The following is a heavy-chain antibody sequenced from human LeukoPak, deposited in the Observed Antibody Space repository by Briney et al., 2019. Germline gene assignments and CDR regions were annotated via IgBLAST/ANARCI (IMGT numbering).Heavy chain of an antibody. CDR3: ARARIGYYFDY. CDR2: LYTSGST. J-gene: IGHJ4*02. D-gene: IGHD2/OR15-2a*01. CDR1: GGSISSGRSY. Sequence: PSETLSLTCTVSGGSISSGRSYWSWIRQPAGKGLEWIGRLYTSGSTNYNPSLKSRVTISVDTSKNQFSLKLSSVTAADTAVYYCARARIGYYFDYWGQGTLVTVSS. V-gene: IGHV4-61*02.